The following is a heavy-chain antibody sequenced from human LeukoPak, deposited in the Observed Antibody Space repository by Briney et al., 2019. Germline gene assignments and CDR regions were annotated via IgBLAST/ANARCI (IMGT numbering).Heavy chain of an antibody. CDR1: GFTFSSYS. Sequence: GGSLRLSCAASGFTFSSYSMNWVPQAPGKGLEWVSSISSSSSYIYYADSVKGRFTISRDNAKNSLYLQMNSPRAEDTAVYYCARVDYSSGWYGFDYWGQGTLVTVSS. CDR2: ISSSSSYI. CDR3: ARVDYSSGWYGFDY. V-gene: IGHV3-21*01. J-gene: IGHJ4*02. D-gene: IGHD6-19*01.